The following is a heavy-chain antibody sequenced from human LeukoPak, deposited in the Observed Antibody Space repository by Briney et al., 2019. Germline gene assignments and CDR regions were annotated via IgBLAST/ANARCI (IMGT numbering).Heavy chain of an antibody. D-gene: IGHD6-13*01. V-gene: IGHV4-59*01. Sequence: SETLSLTCTVPGGSISSYYWSWIRQPPGKGLEWIGYIYYSGSTNYNPSLQSRVTISVDTSKNQFSLKLSSVTAADTAVYYCARDRAAAGHWFDPWGQGTLVTVSS. J-gene: IGHJ5*02. CDR1: GGSISSYY. CDR2: IYYSGST. CDR3: ARDRAAAGHWFDP.